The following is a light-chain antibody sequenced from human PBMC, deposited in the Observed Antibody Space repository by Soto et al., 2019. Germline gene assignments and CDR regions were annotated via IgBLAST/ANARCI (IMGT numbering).Light chain of an antibody. CDR2: DAS. CDR1: QSVSSS. V-gene: IGKV3-11*01. Sequence: EIVLTQSPDTLFFSPGERATLSCRASQSVSSSLAWYQRKPGQAPRLLIYDASKRATGIPARFSGSGSGTDFTLTISSLEPEDFAVYYCQQRSNWPPEVTFGPGTKVDIK. J-gene: IGKJ3*01. CDR3: QQRSNWPPEVT.